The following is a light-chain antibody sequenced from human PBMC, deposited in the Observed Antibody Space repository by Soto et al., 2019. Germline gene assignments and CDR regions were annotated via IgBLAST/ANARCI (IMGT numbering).Light chain of an antibody. CDR3: QSYDSILHVV. CDR2: GNT. CDR1: LSNIGSGYE. V-gene: IGLV1-40*01. J-gene: IGLJ2*01. Sequence: QSVLTQPPSVSGAPGQRVTISCTGGLSNIGSGYEVNWYQQLPGTAPKLLISGNTNRPSGVPDRFSGSRSGTSASLAITGLQAEDEADYFFQSYDSILHVVFGGGTKLTVL.